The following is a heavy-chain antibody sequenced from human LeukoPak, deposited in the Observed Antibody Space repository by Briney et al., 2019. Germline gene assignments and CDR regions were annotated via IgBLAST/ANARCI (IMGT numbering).Heavy chain of an antibody. Sequence: QAGGSLRLSCAASGFTFSSYGMHWVRQAPGKGLVWVAFIRYDGSDKYYGDSVKGQFTISRDNAKNSLYLQMNSLRAEDTAVYYCARPFTSGEPNGPHDYWGQGTLVTVSS. CDR1: GFTFSSYG. D-gene: IGHD3-10*01. CDR2: IRYDGSDK. V-gene: IGHV3-30*02. CDR3: ARPFTSGEPNGPHDY. J-gene: IGHJ4*02.